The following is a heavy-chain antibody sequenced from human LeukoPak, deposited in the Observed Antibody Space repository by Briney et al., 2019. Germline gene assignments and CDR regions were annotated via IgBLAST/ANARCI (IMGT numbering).Heavy chain of an antibody. CDR3: ARHRGDYYDSSSYYLTYYFDY. Sequence: SETLSVTCTVSGGSISSSSYYWGWIRQPPGKGLEWIGSIYYSGSTYYNPSLKSRVTISVDTSKNQFSLKLSSVTAADTAVYYCARHRGDYYDSSSYYLTYYFDYWGQGTLVTVSS. J-gene: IGHJ4*02. D-gene: IGHD3-22*01. CDR1: GGSISSSSYY. CDR2: IYYSGST. V-gene: IGHV4-39*01.